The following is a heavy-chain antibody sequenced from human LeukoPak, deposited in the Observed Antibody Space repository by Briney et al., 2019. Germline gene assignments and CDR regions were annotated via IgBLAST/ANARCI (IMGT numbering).Heavy chain of an antibody. CDR2: ISSSGSTI. Sequence: GGSLRLSCAASGFTFSSYSMNWVRQAPGKGLEWVSYISSSGSTIYYADSVKGRFTISRDNAKNSLYLQMNSLRAEDTAVYYCARVNYGDYVGPFDYWGQGTLVTVSS. D-gene: IGHD4-17*01. J-gene: IGHJ4*02. CDR3: ARVNYGDYVGPFDY. CDR1: GFTFSSYS. V-gene: IGHV3-48*04.